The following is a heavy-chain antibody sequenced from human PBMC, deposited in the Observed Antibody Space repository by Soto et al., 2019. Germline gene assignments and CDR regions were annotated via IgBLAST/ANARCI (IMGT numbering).Heavy chain of an antibody. Sequence: SETLSLTCTVSGGSISSYYWSWIRQPPGKGLEWIGYIYYSGSTNYNPSLKSRVTISVDTSKNQFSLKLSSVTAADTAVYYCARDADGSSWTRADDWGQGTLVTVSS. V-gene: IGHV4-59*01. CDR3: ARDADGSSWTRADD. J-gene: IGHJ4*02. CDR2: IYYSGST. D-gene: IGHD6-13*01. CDR1: GGSISSYY.